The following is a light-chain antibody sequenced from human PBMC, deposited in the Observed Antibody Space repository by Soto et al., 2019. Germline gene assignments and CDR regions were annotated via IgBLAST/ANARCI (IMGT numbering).Light chain of an antibody. Sequence: EIVMTQSPATLSVSPGERATLSCRASQSVSSNLAWYQQKPGQAPRLLIFGASTRATGIPARFSGSGSGTECTLIISSLQSEDAAIYYCQQYNASPPLTFGGGTKVEIK. CDR3: QQYNASPPLT. CDR2: GAS. V-gene: IGKV3-15*01. CDR1: QSVSSN. J-gene: IGKJ4*01.